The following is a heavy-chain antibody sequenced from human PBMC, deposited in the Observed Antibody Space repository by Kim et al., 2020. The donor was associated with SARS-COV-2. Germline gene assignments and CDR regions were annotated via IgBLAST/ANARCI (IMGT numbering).Heavy chain of an antibody. CDR2: INCGNGET. CDR1: GNTFTRDG. V-gene: IGHV1-3*01. CDR3: LGGYYFDY. D-gene: IGHD3-16*01. J-gene: IGHJ4*02. Sequence: ASVKVSCKTSGNTFTRDGIHWVRQAPGQGLEWMGGINCGNGETRYSQNFQGRVTFTRDTSASTAYMELSSLRSEDSAVYYCLGGYYFDYWGPGTLVTVSS.